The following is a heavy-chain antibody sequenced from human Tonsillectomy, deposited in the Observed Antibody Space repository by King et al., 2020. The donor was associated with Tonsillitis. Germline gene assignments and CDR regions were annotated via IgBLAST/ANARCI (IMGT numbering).Heavy chain of an antibody. J-gene: IGHJ6*02. V-gene: IGHV3-30*18. D-gene: IGHD2-15*01. CDR1: GFTFSTYG. CDR2: ISYDGSKK. CDR3: AKDLEVVAVAATTGMDV. Sequence: VQLVESGGGVVQPGRSLRLSCAASGFTFSTYGMHWVRQAPGKGLEWVAVISYDGSKKYYADSVKGRFTISRDNSKNTLYLQMNSLRAEDMAVYHCAKDLEVVAVAATTGMDVWGQGTTVTVSS.